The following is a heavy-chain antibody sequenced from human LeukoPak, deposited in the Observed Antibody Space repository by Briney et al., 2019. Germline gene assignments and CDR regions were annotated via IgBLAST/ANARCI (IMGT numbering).Heavy chain of an antibody. J-gene: IGHJ4*02. D-gene: IGHD1-26*01. CDR1: GYTFINYG. CDR2: ISAENGNT. CDR3: ARQVGAILGIFDY. V-gene: IGHV1-18*01. Sequence: ASVKVSCKASGYTFINYGISWVRQAPGQGLEWMGWISAENGNTGYVENLQGRVTMTTDTSSSTVYMELRSLRSDDTAVYYCARQVGAILGIFDYWGQGTLVTVSS.